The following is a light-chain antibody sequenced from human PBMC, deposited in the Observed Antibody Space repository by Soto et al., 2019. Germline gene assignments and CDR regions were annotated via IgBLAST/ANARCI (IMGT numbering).Light chain of an antibody. V-gene: IGKV3-11*01. CDR1: QSVSSF. CDR3: QQRYNSWT. CDR2: DAS. Sequence: EIVLTQSPATLSLSPGERATLSCRASQSVSSFLAWYQQKPGRAPRLLIYDASNRATGIPARFSGSGSGTDFTLTISSLEPEDFAVYYCQQRYNSWTFGQGTKVEI. J-gene: IGKJ1*01.